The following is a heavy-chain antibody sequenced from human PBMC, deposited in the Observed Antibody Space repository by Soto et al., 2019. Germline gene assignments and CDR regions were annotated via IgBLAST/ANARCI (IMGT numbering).Heavy chain of an antibody. V-gene: IGHV1-69*06. CDR2: ITPIFGTA. Sequence: QVQLVQSGAEVKKPGSSLKVSCKASGGTFSTYAISWVRQAPGQGLEWMGGITPIFGTANYTQRFQGRVTITAAKSTSTANLELSSLRSEDTAVYYCARRGYYYGSGSFEGYYAMDVWGQGTTVTVSS. J-gene: IGHJ6*02. D-gene: IGHD3-10*01. CDR1: GGTFSTYA. CDR3: ARRGYYYGSGSFEGYYAMDV.